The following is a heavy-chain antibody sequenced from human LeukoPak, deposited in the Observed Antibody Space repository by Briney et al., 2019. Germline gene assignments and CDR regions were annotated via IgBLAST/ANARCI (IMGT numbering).Heavy chain of an antibody. CDR3: ATAVFPGVWFDP. J-gene: IGHJ5*02. CDR1: GYTLTELS. Sequence: ASVKVSCKVSGYTLTELSMHWVRRAPGKGLEWMGGFDPEDGETIYAQKFQGRVTMTEDTSTDTAYMELSSLRSEDTAVYYCATAVFPGVWFDPWGQGTLVTVSS. D-gene: IGHD2-8*01. CDR2: FDPEDGET. V-gene: IGHV1-24*01.